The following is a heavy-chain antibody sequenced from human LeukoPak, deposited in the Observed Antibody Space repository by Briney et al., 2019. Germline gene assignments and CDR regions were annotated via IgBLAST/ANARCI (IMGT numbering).Heavy chain of an antibody. Sequence: SETLSLTCTVSGGSISSSSYYWGWIRQPPGKGLEWIGSIYYSGSTYYNPSLKSRVTISVDTSKNQFSLKLSSVTAADTAFYYCARVEALYHLPTHWGQGTLVTVSS. J-gene: IGHJ4*02. D-gene: IGHD6-6*01. CDR1: GGSISSSSYY. V-gene: IGHV4-39*07. CDR3: ARVEALYHLPTH. CDR2: IYYSGST.